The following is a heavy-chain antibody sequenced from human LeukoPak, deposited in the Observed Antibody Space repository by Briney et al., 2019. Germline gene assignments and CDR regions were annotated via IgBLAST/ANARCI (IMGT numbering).Heavy chain of an antibody. CDR2: INPNSGGT. CDR1: GYTFTGYY. D-gene: IGHD5-12*01. Sequence: ASVKVSCKASGYTFTGYYMHWVRQAPGQGLEWMGWINPNSGGTNYAQKFQGRVTMTRDTSISTAYMELSRLRSDDTAVYYCARDSVATMGYFDYWGQGTLVTVSS. CDR3: ARDSVATMGYFDY. J-gene: IGHJ4*02. V-gene: IGHV1-2*02.